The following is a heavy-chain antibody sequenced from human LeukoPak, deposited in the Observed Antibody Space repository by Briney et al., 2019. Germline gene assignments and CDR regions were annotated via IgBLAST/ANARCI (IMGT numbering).Heavy chain of an antibody. D-gene: IGHD3-9*01. CDR1: RYTFTSYG. CDR2: ISAYNGNT. V-gene: IGHV1-18*01. Sequence: AASVKVSCKASRYTFTSYGISWVRQAPGQGLAWMGWISAYNGNTNYAQKLQGRVTMTTDTSTSTAYMELRSLRSEDTAVYYCATGPLLRYFDWLLSWGQGTLVTVSS. J-gene: IGHJ5*02. CDR3: ATGPLLRYFDWLLS.